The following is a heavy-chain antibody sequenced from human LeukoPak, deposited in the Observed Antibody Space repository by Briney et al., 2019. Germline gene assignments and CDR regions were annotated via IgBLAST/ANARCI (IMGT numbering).Heavy chain of an antibody. CDR1: GFTFSSYS. J-gene: IGHJ6*03. Sequence: GGSLRLSCAASGFTFSSYSMNWVRQAPGKGLEWVSYISSSSSTIYYADSVKGRFTTSRDNAKNSLYLQMNSLRAEDTAVYYCARGGLSGDYDFWSGHKYYMDVWGKGTTVTVSS. D-gene: IGHD3-3*01. CDR2: ISSSSSTI. CDR3: ARGGLSGDYDFWSGHKYYMDV. V-gene: IGHV3-48*01.